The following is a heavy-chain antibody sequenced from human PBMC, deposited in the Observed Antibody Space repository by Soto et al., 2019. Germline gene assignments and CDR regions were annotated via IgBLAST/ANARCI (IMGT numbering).Heavy chain of an antibody. J-gene: IGHJ6*02. D-gene: IGHD4-17*01. V-gene: IGHV1-69*13. Sequence: SVKVSCKASGGTFSSYAISWVRQAPGQGLEWMGGIIPIFGTANYAQKFQGRVTITADESTSTAYMELSSLRSEDTAVYYCATEPTHDYGDLYYYYYGMDVWGQGTTVTVS. CDR2: IIPIFGTA. CDR1: GGTFSSYA. CDR3: ATEPTHDYGDLYYYYYGMDV.